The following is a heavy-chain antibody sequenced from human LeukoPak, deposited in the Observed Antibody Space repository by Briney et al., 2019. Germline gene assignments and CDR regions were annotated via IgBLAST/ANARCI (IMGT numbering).Heavy chain of an antibody. Sequence: SETLSLTCTVSGDSISSSNCYWGWIRQPPGKGLEWIGSIYFSGGTYYNASLKSRVTISVDTSKNQFSLKLSSVTAADTAVYYCARPNYYDSSGYYYFDYWGQGTLVTVSS. CDR3: ARPNYYDSSGYYYFDY. J-gene: IGHJ4*02. D-gene: IGHD3-22*01. CDR2: IYFSGGT. V-gene: IGHV4-39*01. CDR1: GDSISSSNCY.